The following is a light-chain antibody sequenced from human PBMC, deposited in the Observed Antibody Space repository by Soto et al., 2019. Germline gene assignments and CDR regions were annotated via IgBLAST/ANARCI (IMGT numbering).Light chain of an antibody. CDR2: DVS. CDR3: SSYAISGTLVL. CDR1: SSDVGAYNF. J-gene: IGLJ2*01. V-gene: IGLV2-14*01. Sequence: QFALTQPASVSGSPGQSITISCTGTSSDVGAYNFVSWYQQHPGKAPKLMIYDVSNRPSGVSNRFSGSKSGNTASLTISGLQAEDEADYYCSSYAISGTLVLFGGGTKLTVL.